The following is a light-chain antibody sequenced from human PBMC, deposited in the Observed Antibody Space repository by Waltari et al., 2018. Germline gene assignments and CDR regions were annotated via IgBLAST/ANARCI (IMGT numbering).Light chain of an antibody. CDR3: CSYAGSSTWV. CDR2: EGS. J-gene: IGLJ3*02. V-gene: IGLV2-23*01. CDR1: SSDVGGYNL. Sequence: QSALTQPASVSGSPGQPIPIPCTGTSSDVGGYNLVSWYQQHPGKAPKLMIYEGSKRPSGVSNRFSGSKSGNTASLTISGLQAEDEADYYCCSYAGSSTWVFGGGTKLTVL.